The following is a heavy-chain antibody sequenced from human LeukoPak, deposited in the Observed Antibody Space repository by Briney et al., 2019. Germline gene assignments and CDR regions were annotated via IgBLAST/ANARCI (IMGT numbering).Heavy chain of an antibody. CDR1: GGSISSGSYY. D-gene: IGHD1-26*01. CDR2: IYTSGST. J-gene: IGHJ5*02. V-gene: IGHV4-61*09. Sequence: PSETLSLTCTVSGGSISSGSYYWSWIRQPAGKGLEWIGHIYTSGSTNYNPSLKSRVTISVNTSKNQFSLKLSSVTAADTAVYCCASEVVGGSYSSGGFDPWGQGTLVTVSS. CDR3: ASEVVGGSYSSGGFDP.